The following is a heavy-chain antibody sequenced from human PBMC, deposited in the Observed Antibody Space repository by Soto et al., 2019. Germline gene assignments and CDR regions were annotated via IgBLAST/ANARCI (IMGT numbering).Heavy chain of an antibody. CDR3: ARDGISSSSGYYYYGMDV. J-gene: IGHJ6*02. CDR2: IYYAGST. Sequence: SETLSLTCTVSGGSMISYYWSWIRQPPGRGLEWIGFIYYAGSTKYNPSLNSRVTISVDTSKNQFSLKLSSVTAADTAVYYCARDGISSSSGYYYYGMDVWGQGTTVTVSS. D-gene: IGHD6-6*01. V-gene: IGHV4-59*01. CDR1: GGSMISYY.